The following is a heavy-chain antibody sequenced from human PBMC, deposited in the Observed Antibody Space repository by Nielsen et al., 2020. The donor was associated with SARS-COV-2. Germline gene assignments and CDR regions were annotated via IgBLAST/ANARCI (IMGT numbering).Heavy chain of an antibody. Sequence: GESLKISCAASGFTVNRNYMSWVRQAPGRGLEWLSLMYAGASTFYADSVKGRFTISRHNAENTVYLHMNSLRAEDTAVYYCVRDKDSTTENLRVDVWGQGTTVTVSS. CDR1: GFTVNRNY. CDR2: MYAGAST. CDR3: VRDKDSTTENLRVDV. J-gene: IGHJ6*02. V-gene: IGHV3-53*01. D-gene: IGHD4-17*01.